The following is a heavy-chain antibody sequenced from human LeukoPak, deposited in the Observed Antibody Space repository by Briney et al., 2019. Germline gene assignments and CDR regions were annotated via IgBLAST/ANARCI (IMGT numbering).Heavy chain of an antibody. CDR2: VWYDGSNK. CDR1: GFSFSSYG. V-gene: IGHV3-30*19. D-gene: IGHD3-16*02. Sequence: GGSLRLSCAASGFSFSSYGMHWVRQAPGKGLEWVAVVWYDGSNKHYADSVKGRFTLSRDNSKNTLYLQMNSLRAEDTAVYYCARDVSYHYSFDYWGQGTLVTVSS. CDR3: ARDVSYHYSFDY. J-gene: IGHJ4*02.